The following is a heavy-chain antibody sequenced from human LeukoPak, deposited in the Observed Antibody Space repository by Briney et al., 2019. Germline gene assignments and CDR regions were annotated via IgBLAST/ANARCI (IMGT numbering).Heavy chain of an antibody. V-gene: IGHV4-59*02. CDR1: AGSVRSDD. CDR2: IYYSGST. Sequence: SETLSRTCTGSAGSVRSDDWRWLRQPPGKGQVWIGYIYYSGSTNYNPSLKSRVTISVDTSKNQFSLKLSSAPAADTAVYYCAGAGIVATSYDYWGQGTLVTVSS. CDR3: AGAGIVATSYDY. D-gene: IGHD5-12*01. J-gene: IGHJ4*02.